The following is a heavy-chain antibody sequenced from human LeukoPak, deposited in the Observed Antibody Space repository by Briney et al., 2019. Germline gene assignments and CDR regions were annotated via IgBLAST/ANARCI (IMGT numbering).Heavy chain of an antibody. CDR2: IRSKAYGGTT. Sequence: GGPLRLSCTASGFTFGDYAMSWVRQAPGKGLEWVGFIRSKAYGGTTEYAASVKGRFTISRDDSKSIAYLQMNSLKAEDTAVYYCGAGLYYFDYWGQGTLVTVSS. CDR1: GFTFGDYA. CDR3: GAGLYYFDY. J-gene: IGHJ4*02. V-gene: IGHV3-49*04. D-gene: IGHD6-19*01.